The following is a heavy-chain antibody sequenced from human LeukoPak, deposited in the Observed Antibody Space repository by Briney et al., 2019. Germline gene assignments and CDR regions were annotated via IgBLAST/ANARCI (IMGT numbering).Heavy chain of an antibody. D-gene: IGHD3-22*01. CDR2: IKQDGSEK. Sequence: GGSLRLSCAASGFTFSFYWMGWVRPAPGKGLEWVANIKQDGSEKYYVDSARGRFTISRDNAKNSLYLQMNSLRAEDTAVYYCARDEHQYYSESSGRFDYWGQGTLVTVSS. CDR3: ARDEHQYYSESSGRFDY. CDR1: GFTFSFYW. V-gene: IGHV3-7*04. J-gene: IGHJ4*02.